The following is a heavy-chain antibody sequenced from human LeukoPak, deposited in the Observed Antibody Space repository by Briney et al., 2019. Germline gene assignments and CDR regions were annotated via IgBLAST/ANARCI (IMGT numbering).Heavy chain of an antibody. D-gene: IGHD2-15*01. V-gene: IGHV3-66*01. J-gene: IGHJ4*02. CDR3: GRAVKRDCSACYSYYFDY. CDR1: GFTVSSNC. CDR2: MYSGGTV. Sequence: GGSLRLSCAASGFTVSSNCMSWVRQSPGEGLEWVSVMYSGGTVCEGVAVNGRFTISRDNSQNTAYLQLNSLRAEDTAVYYCGRAVKRDCSACYSYYFDYWGQGTLVTVSS.